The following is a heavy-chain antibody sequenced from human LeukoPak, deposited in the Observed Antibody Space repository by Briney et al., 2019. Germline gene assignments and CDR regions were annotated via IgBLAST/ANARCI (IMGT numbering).Heavy chain of an antibody. J-gene: IGHJ4*02. CDR1: GDFIRSSEW. CDR2: SFLSGGP. D-gene: IGHD1-14*01. V-gene: IGHV4/OR15-8*01. CDR3: VRNGRYCLDY. Sequence: RPSETLSLTCDVSGDFIRSSEWWSWVRQPPGKGLEWIGQSFLSGGPNYRPSLRSRVTISVDRSKSQFSLKMASVTAADTAIYYCVRNGRYCLDYWGQGTLVTVSS.